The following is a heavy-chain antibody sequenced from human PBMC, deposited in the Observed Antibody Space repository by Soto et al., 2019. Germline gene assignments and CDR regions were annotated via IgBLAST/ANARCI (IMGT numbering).Heavy chain of an antibody. CDR1: GYTFTSYY. CDR2: INPSGGST. Sequence: ASVKVSCTASGYTFTSYYMHWVRQAPGQGLEWMGIINPSGGSTSYAQKFQGRVTMTRDTSTSTAYMELSSLRSEDTAVYYCARDSGRSDVVPAAISAMDVWGQGTTVTVSS. CDR3: ARDSGRSDVVPAAISAMDV. D-gene: IGHD2-2*01. V-gene: IGHV1-46*01. J-gene: IGHJ6*02.